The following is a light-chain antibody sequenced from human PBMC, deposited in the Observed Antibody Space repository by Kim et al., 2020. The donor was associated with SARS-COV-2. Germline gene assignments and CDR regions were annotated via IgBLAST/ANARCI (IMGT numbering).Light chain of an antibody. Sequence: EIVLTQSPGTLSLSPGERATLSCRASQSLNNNYLAWYQQKPGQAPRLLIYGVSNRATDIPDRFSGSGSGTDFTLTINRLEPGDFVVYYCQYYGRSLYTFGPGTKVDIK. CDR3: QYYGRSLYT. CDR1: QSLNNNY. CDR2: GVS. V-gene: IGKV3-20*01. J-gene: IGKJ2*01.